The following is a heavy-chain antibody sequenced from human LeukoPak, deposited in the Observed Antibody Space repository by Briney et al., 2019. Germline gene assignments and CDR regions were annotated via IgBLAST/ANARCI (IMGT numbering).Heavy chain of an antibody. CDR3: ARWHSHGRYFDY. Sequence: PSETLSLTXTVSGGSIRNYYWNWIRQPPGKGLEWIGYTSDSGNTDYKPSLKSRVTISVDTSKNQFSLKLTSATAADTAVYYCARWHSHGRYFDYWGPGALVTVSS. V-gene: IGHV4-59*01. D-gene: IGHD2-21*01. CDR2: TSDSGNT. J-gene: IGHJ4*02. CDR1: GGSIRNYY.